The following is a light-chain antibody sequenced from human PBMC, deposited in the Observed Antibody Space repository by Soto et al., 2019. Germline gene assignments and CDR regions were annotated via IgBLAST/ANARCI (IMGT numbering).Light chain of an antibody. CDR1: QIVNSKY. J-gene: IGKJ1*01. Sequence: EIVLTQSPGTLSLSPGERGTVSCRASQIVNSKYLAWYQHRPGQAPRLLIYDASWRATGIPDRFSGSASGTAFILTINRLEPEDFAVYYCVQYDEPPSRWTFGQGTKV. V-gene: IGKV3-20*01. CDR3: VQYDEPPSRWT. CDR2: DAS.